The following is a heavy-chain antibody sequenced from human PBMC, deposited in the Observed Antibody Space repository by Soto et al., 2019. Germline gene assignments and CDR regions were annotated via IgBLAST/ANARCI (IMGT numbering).Heavy chain of an antibody. CDR3: AKGAYSYYYDSSGHRGYFDY. CDR1: GFTFSSYG. J-gene: IGHJ4*02. V-gene: IGHV3-30*18. CDR2: ISYDGSNK. D-gene: IGHD3-22*01. Sequence: GGSLRLSCTASGFTFSSYGMHWVRQAPGKGLEWVAVISYDGSNKYYADSVKGRFTISRDNSKNTLYLQMNSLRAEDTAVYYCAKGAYSYYYDSSGHRGYFDYWGQGTLVPVSS.